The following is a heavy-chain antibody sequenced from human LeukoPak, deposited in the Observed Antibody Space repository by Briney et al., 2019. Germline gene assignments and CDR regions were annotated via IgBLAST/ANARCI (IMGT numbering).Heavy chain of an antibody. CDR2: INHSGST. V-gene: IGHV4-34*01. J-gene: IGHJ4*02. Sequence: RASETLSLTCAVYGGSFSGYYWSWIRQPPGKGLGWIGDINHSGSTNYNPSLKSRITVSVDTSKNQFSLKLSSVTAADTAVYYCARRRLWFGELPIDYWGQGTLVTVSS. CDR1: GGSFSGYY. D-gene: IGHD3-10*01. CDR3: ARRRLWFGELPIDY.